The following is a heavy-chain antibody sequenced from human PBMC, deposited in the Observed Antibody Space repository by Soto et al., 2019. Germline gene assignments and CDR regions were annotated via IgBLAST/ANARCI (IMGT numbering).Heavy chain of an antibody. CDR2: ISPGYSDT. V-gene: IGHV5-51*01. CDR1: GDSFTSYW. CDR3: ASLAGAVTTVIYSYYGMDV. Sequence: ESLKISCKGSGDSFTSYWIGWVRQMPGKGVEWMGIISPGYSDTSYSPSFQGQLTISSDKSISTAYPQWRSLKASDTAMYYCASLAGAVTTVIYSYYGMDVWGQGNTVTVSS. J-gene: IGHJ6*02. D-gene: IGHD4-4*01.